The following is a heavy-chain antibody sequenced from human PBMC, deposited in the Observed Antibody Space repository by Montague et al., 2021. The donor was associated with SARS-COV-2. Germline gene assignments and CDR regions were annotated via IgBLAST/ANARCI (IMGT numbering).Heavy chain of an antibody. CDR2: IYYSGST. D-gene: IGHD5-12*01. CDR3: ARGGYSGYWDY. J-gene: IGHJ4*02. Sequence: SETLSLTRTVSGGSISSSSYYWGWIRQPPGKGLEWIGSIYYSGSTYYNPSLKSRVTISVDTSKNQFSLKLSSVTAADTAVYYCARGGYSGYWDYWGQGTLVTVSS. V-gene: IGHV4-39*07. CDR1: GGSISSSSYY.